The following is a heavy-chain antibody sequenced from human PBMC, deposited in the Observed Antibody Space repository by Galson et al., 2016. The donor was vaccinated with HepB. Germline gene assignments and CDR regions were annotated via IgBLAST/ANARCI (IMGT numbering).Heavy chain of an antibody. J-gene: IGHJ6*02. CDR2: IYPGDSHV. V-gene: IGHV5-51*01. Sequence: SGAEVKKPGESLKISCEVSGYYFTSYWIAWVRQLPGKGLELMGIIYPGDSHVRYSPPFQGQVTISADKSIHTAYLQWSSLKASDTAMYYCARRWGSSWTPLRNYFGMDVWGQGTTVTVS. D-gene: IGHD6-13*01. CDR3: ARRWGSSWTPLRNYFGMDV. CDR1: GYYFTSYW.